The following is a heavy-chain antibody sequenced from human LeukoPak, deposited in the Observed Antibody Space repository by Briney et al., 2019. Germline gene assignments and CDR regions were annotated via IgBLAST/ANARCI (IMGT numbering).Heavy chain of an antibody. Sequence: SETLSLTCTVSGASITNYYWSWIRQSAGKGLEWIGRIYPSGSTHSNPSLKSRVTMSLGTSKNQFSLGLSSVTAADTAVYYCARVRPNWNDGTFDYWGQGTLVTVSS. CDR1: GASITNYY. D-gene: IGHD1-1*01. CDR2: IYPSGST. J-gene: IGHJ4*02. CDR3: ARVRPNWNDGTFDY. V-gene: IGHV4-4*07.